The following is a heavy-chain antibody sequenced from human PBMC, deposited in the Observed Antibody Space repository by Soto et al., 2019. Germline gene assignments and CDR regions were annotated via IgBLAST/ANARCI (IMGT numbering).Heavy chain of an antibody. V-gene: IGHV3-23*01. J-gene: IGHJ6*02. CDR2: ISGSGGST. CDR3: AKAKGYYDFWSGYPSHYYYGMDV. D-gene: IGHD3-3*01. CDR1: GFTFSSYA. Sequence: GSLRLSCAASGFTFSSYAMSWVRQAPGKGLEWVSAISGSGGSTYYADSVKGRFTISRDNSKNTLYLQMNSLRAEDTAVYYCAKAKGYYDFWSGYPSHYYYGMDVWGQGTTVTVSS.